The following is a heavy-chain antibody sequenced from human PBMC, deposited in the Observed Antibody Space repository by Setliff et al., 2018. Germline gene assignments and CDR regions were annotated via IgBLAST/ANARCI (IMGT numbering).Heavy chain of an antibody. D-gene: IGHD7-27*01. V-gene: IGHV3-7*01. CDR3: ARGYTGDFH. CDR1: GFTFSDYW. CDR2: IKPDGNEK. J-gene: IGHJ4*02. Sequence: QPGGSLRLSCAASGFTFSDYWMTWVRLAPGKGLEWVANIKPDGNEKNYVDSVKGRFTISRDNGENSLSLQMNSLRVEDTAVYYCARGYTGDFHWGQGTLVTVSS.